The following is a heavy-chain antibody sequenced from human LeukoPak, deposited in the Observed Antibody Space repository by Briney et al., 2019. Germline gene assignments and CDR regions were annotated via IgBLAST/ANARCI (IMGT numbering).Heavy chain of an antibody. D-gene: IGHD2-15*01. CDR1: GFTFSSYA. Sequence: TGGSLRLSCAASGFTFSSYAMSWVRQAPGEGLEWVSGISGSGGSTYYAGSVKGQFTISRDNSKNTLYLQMNSLRAEDTAVYYCANLLGYCSGGSCYSSVYWGQGTLVTVSS. CDR2: ISGSGGST. V-gene: IGHV3-23*01. CDR3: ANLLGYCSGGSCYSSVY. J-gene: IGHJ4*02.